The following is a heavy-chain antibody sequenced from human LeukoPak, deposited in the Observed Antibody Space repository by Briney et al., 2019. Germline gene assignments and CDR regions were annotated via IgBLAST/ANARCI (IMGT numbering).Heavy chain of an antibody. CDR2: ISWDGGTT. V-gene: IGHV3-43*01. J-gene: IGHJ4*02. CDR1: GFSFDDYT. CDR3: AKDSIPGYSSSWYRNYFDY. D-gene: IGHD6-13*01. Sequence: GGSLRLSCVASGFSFDDYTMNWVRQAPGKGLEWVSLISWDGGTTYYADSVKGRFTISRDNSKNSLYLQMNSLRTEDTALYYCAKDSIPGYSSSWYRNYFDYWGQGTLVTVSS.